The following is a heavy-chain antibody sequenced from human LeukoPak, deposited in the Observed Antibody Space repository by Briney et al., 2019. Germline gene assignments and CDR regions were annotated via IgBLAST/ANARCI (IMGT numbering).Heavy chain of an antibody. V-gene: IGHV1-2*02. CDR2: INPNSGGT. J-gene: IGHJ4*02. CDR3: ARVVEMATIGRGIFDY. Sequence: ASVKVSCKASGYTFTGYYMHWVRRAPGQGLEWMGWINPNSGGTNYAQKFQGRVTMTRDTSISTAYMELSRLRSDDTAVYYCARVVEMATIGRGIFDYWGQGTLVTVSS. CDR1: GYTFTGYY. D-gene: IGHD5-24*01.